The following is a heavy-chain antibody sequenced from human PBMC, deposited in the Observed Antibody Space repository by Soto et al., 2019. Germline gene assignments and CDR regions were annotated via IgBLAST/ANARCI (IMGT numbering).Heavy chain of an antibody. J-gene: IGHJ5*02. D-gene: IGHD2-15*01. CDR1: GGSISSSSYY. Sequence: QLQLQESGPGLVKPSETLSLTCTVSGGSISSSSYYWGWIRQPPGKGLEWIGRIYYSGSTYYNPSLKGRVTISVDTSKSQFSLKLSSVTAADTAVYYCASRDCSGGSCYSVWFDPWGQGTLVTVSS. V-gene: IGHV4-39*01. CDR2: IYYSGST. CDR3: ASRDCSGGSCYSVWFDP.